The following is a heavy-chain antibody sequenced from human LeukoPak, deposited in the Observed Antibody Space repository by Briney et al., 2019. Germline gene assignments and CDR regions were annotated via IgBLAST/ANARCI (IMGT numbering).Heavy chain of an antibody. Sequence: GGSLRLSCAASGFTFSSYGMHWVRQAPGKGLEWVAFIRYDGSNKYYADSVKGRFTISRDNSKNTLYLQMNSLRAEDTAVYYCAKDFSVYYYDSRVLDYWGQGTLVTVSS. J-gene: IGHJ4*02. CDR3: AKDFSVYYYDSRVLDY. CDR1: GFTFSSYG. V-gene: IGHV3-30*02. CDR2: IRYDGSNK. D-gene: IGHD3-22*01.